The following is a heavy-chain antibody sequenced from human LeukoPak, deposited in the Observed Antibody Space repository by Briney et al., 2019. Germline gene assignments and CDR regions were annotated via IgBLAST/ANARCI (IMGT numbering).Heavy chain of an antibody. V-gene: IGHV4-39*07. CDR2: IYYSGST. D-gene: IGHD1-14*01. CDR3: ARLPEFHTGYSFYYMDV. CDR1: GGSISSSSYY. Sequence: PSETLSLTCIVSGGSISSSSYYWGWIRQPPGKGLEWIGSIYYSGSTYYNPSLKSRVTISVDTSKNQFSLKLTSVTAADTAVYYCARLPEFHTGYSFYYMDVWGKGTTVTISS. J-gene: IGHJ6*03.